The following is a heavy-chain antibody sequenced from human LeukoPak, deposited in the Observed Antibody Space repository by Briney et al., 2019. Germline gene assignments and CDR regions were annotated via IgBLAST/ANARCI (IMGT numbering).Heavy chain of an antibody. V-gene: IGHV3-11*01. Sequence: GGSLRLSCAASGFTFSDYYMSWLRQDSGKGLQWLSYISNSGSTIYYAESVKGRFTISRDNAKNSLYLQMNSLRAEDTAVYYCARVTYYYDSSGYYENLNQFDYWGQGTLVTVSS. CDR1: GFTFSDYY. CDR2: ISNSGSTI. J-gene: IGHJ4*02. CDR3: ARVTYYYDSSGYYENLNQFDY. D-gene: IGHD3-22*01.